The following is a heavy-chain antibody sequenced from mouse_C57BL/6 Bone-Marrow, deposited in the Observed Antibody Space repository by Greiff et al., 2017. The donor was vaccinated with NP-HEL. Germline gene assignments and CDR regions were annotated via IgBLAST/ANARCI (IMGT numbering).Heavy chain of an antibody. CDR1: GFSFNTYA. CDR3: GRHGGYWYFDV. J-gene: IGHJ1*03. Sequence: EAGGGLVQPKGSLKLSCAASGFSFNTYAMNWVRQAPGKGLEWVARIRSKSNNYATYYADSVKDRYTISRDDSESMLYLQMNNLKTEDTAMYYCGRHGGYWYFDVWGTGTTVTVSS. CDR2: IRSKSNNYAT. V-gene: IGHV10-1*01.